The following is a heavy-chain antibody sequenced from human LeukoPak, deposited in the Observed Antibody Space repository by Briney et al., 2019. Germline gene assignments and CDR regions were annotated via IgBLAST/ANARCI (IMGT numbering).Heavy chain of an antibody. J-gene: IGHJ5*02. V-gene: IGHV4-4*09. D-gene: IGHD3-16*01. CDR2: IHTSGST. Sequence: SETLSLTCTVSGGSISSYYWSWLRQPPGKGLEWIGYIHTSGSTNYNPSLKSRVTISVDTSKNQFSLELSTVTAADTAVYYCARRRTLGVCGGCCWFDPGGQGTLVTVSS. CDR3: ARRRTLGVCGGCCWFDP. CDR1: GGSISSYY.